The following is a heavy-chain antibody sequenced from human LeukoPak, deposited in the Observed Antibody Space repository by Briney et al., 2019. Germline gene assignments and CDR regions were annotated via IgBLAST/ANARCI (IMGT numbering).Heavy chain of an antibody. CDR3: ARENDWGYFQH. Sequence: PGGPLRLSCTASGFTFSNFWMGWVRQAPGKGLEWVANIKQDETEKFYLGSVKGRFTISRDNAKNSLYLQMNSLRVEDTALYYCARENDWGYFQHWGQGTLVTVSS. CDR2: IKQDETEK. D-gene: IGHD7-27*01. J-gene: IGHJ1*01. CDR1: GFTFSNFW. V-gene: IGHV3-7*05.